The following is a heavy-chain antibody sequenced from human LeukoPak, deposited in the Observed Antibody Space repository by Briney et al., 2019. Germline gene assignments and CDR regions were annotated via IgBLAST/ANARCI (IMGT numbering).Heavy chain of an antibody. Sequence: GRSLRLSCAASGFTFSSYSMNWVRQAPGKGLEWISYISTSTTTIYYANSVKGRFTISRDNAKKSLYLQMNSLRVEDTGVYYCASWGEGALDNWGQGTLVTVSS. V-gene: IGHV3-48*01. CDR3: ASWGEGALDN. CDR1: GFTFSSYS. D-gene: IGHD1-26*01. CDR2: ISTSTTTI. J-gene: IGHJ4*02.